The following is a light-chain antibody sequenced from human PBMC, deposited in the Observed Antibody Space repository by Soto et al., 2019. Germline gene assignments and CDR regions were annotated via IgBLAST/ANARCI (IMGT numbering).Light chain of an antibody. CDR2: EVS. J-gene: IGLJ1*01. CDR3: SSYTTSNTYV. CDR1: SSDVGYYNS. Sequence: QSALTQPPSVSGSPGQSVTISCTGTSSDVGYYNSVSWYQQPPGTVPKLMIFEVSNRPSGVPDRFSGSKSGNTASLTVSGLQAEDEADYYCSSYTTSNTYVFGTGTKVTVL. V-gene: IGLV2-18*02.